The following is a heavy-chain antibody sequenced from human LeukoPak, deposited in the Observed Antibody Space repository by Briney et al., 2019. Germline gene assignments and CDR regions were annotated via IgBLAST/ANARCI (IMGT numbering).Heavy chain of an antibody. CDR1: GFTSSSYW. CDR3: AREGGYYDSSGYYRDAFDI. J-gene: IGHJ3*02. CDR2: INSDGSST. Sequence: GGSLRLSCAASGFTSSSYWMHWVRQAPGKGPVWVSRINSDGSSTSYADSVKGRFTISRDNAKNTLYLQMNSLRAEDTAVYYCAREGGYYDSSGYYRDAFDIWGQGTMVTVSS. D-gene: IGHD3-22*01. V-gene: IGHV3-74*01.